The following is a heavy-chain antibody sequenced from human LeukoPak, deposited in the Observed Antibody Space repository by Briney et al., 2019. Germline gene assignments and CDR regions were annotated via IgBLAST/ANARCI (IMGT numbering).Heavy chain of an antibody. D-gene: IGHD2-2*01. J-gene: IGHJ5*02. CDR1: GYSFTSYW. CDR2: IYPGDSDT. V-gene: IGHV5-51*01. CDR3: ARRLGCSSTSCHNWFDP. Sequence: NPGESLKISCKDSGYSFTSYWIGWARQMPGKGLEWMGIIYPGDSDTRYGPSFQGQVTISADKSISTAYLKWSSLKASDTAMYYCARRLGCSSTSCHNWFDPWGQGTLVTVSS.